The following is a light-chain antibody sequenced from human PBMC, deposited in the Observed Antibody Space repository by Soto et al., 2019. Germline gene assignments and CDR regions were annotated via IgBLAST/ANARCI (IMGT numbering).Light chain of an antibody. CDR2: DND. CDR3: GTWDSSLSVGV. J-gene: IGLJ1*01. CDR1: SSSIGNNY. V-gene: IGLV1-51*01. Sequence: QSVLTQPPSVSAAPGQKVTISCSESSSSIGNNYVSWYQQLPGTAPKLLIYDNDQRPSGIPDRFSGSKSGTSATLGITGLQTGDEADYYCGTWDSSLSVGVFGTGTKLTVL.